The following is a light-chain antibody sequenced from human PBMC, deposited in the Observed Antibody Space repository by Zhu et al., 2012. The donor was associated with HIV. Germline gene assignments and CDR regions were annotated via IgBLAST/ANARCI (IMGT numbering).Light chain of an antibody. V-gene: IGKV3-20*01. CDR1: QGVGSTY. CDR3: HQYGSS. CDR2: AAS. J-gene: IGKJ3*01. Sequence: IVLTQSPGTLSLSPGERATLSCWASQGVGSTYLTWYQQKPGHPPRLLIFAASTRATGIPDRFSGGESGTNFTLTISRLEPEDFAVYYCHQYGSSFGPGTRVDI.